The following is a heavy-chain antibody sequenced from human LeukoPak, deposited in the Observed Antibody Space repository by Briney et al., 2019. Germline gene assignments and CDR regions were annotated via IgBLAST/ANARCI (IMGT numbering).Heavy chain of an antibody. CDR3: AKDGGYPRGVHFDY. J-gene: IGHJ4*02. D-gene: IGHD5-12*01. CDR1: GFTFSSYG. Sequence: GGSLRLSCAASGFTFSSYGMHWVRQAPGKGLEWVAFIRYDGSNKYYADSVKGRFTISRGNSKNTLYLQMNSLRAEDTAVYYCAKDGGYPRGVHFDYWGQGTLVTVSS. V-gene: IGHV3-30*02. CDR2: IRYDGSNK.